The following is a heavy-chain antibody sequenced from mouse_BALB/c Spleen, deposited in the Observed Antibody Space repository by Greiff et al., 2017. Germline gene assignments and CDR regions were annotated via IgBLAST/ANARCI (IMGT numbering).Heavy chain of an antibody. CDR2: IYPGGGYT. Sequence: VKLMESGAELVRPGTSVKISCKASGYTFTNYWLGWVKQRPGHGLEWIGDIYPGGGYTNYNEKFKGKATLTADTSSSTAYMQLSSLTSEDSAVYFCARTITTGYYYAMDYWGQGTSVTVSS. J-gene: IGHJ4*01. CDR3: ARTITTGYYYAMDY. D-gene: IGHD2-4*01. V-gene: IGHV1-63*02. CDR1: GYTFTNYW.